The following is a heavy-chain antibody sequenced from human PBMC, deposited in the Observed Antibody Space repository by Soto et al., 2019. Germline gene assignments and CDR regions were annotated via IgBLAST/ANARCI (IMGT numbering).Heavy chain of an antibody. J-gene: IGHJ3*02. V-gene: IGHV4-59*01. CDR1: GSSIIDYY. D-gene: IGHD3-22*01. Sequence: PSDTLSLTCTFSGSSIIDYYWSWIRQPPGKGLEWIGNILYNGDTKYNSPLKSRVNISVDTSKNQFSLKLSSVTAADMAIYYCARDIGYYYAISGSIAFDIWGQGTMVT. CDR3: ARDIGYYYAISGSIAFDI. CDR2: ILYNGDT.